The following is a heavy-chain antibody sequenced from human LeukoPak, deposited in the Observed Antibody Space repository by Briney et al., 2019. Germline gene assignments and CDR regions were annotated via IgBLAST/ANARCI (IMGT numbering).Heavy chain of an antibody. V-gene: IGHV4-4*07. D-gene: IGHD3-10*01. CDR2: LYTSGST. J-gene: IGHJ6*03. Sequence: PSDTLSLTCTVSGGYISSYYWRWLRQPAGKALEWIGCLYTSGSTNYNPSLKSRVTMSVDTSKNQFSLKLSSVTAADTAVYYCARDKPSGSSRKDYYYYYMDVWGKGTTVTVSS. CDR3: ARDKPSGSSRKDYYYYYMDV. CDR1: GGYISSYY.